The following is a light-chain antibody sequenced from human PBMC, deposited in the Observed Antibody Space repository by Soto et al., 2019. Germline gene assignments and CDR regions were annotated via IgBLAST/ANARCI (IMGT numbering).Light chain of an antibody. J-gene: IGLJ1*01. CDR3: QVWDSSSDQYV. CDR1: NIGSKG. Sequence: SYELTQPPSVSVAPGQTARITCGGNNIGSKGVHWYQQKPGQAPVLVVYANSDRPSGIPERFSGSNSGNTATLTISRVEAADEADYYCQVWDSSSDQYVFGTGTKLTVL. CDR2: ANS. V-gene: IGLV3-21*02.